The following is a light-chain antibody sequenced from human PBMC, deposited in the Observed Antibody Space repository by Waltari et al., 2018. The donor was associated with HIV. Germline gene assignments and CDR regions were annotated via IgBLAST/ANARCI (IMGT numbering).Light chain of an antibody. CDR2: HDD. CDR3: ATWDDGLNALL. V-gene: IGLV1-36*01. J-gene: IGLJ2*01. Sequence: QSVLTQSPSVSEAPGQRVTISCSGSSSNIGRYAVTWFRQSPGKPPKLLVYHDDLILSGVSDRLSASKSGTSASLAINDLQSEDESLYYCATWDDGLNALLFGGGTKVTVL. CDR1: SSNIGRYA.